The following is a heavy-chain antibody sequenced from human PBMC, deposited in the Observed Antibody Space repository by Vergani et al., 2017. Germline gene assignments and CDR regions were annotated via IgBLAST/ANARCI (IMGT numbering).Heavy chain of an antibody. CDR3: ARDDERYCSGGSCYAYYGMDV. D-gene: IGHD2-15*01. V-gene: IGHV3-66*02. Sequence: EVQLVESGGGLVQPGGSLRLSCAASGFTVSSNYMSWVRQAPGKGLEWVSVIYIGGSTYYADSVKGRFTISRDNSKNTLYLQMNSLRAEDTAVYYCARDDERYCSGGSCYAYYGMDVWGQGTTVTVSS. CDR2: IYIGGST. CDR1: GFTVSSNY. J-gene: IGHJ6*02.